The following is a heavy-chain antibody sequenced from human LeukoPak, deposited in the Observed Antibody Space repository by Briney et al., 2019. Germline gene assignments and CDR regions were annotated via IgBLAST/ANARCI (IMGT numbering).Heavy chain of an antibody. CDR2: VSGSGDAT. Sequence: GGSLRLSCAASRFTFSSNAMSWVRQAPGKGLEWASTVSGSGDATYYAESVKGRFTISRDNSKNTLYLQMNSLRAEDTAVYYCAKDVGYCGSTSCYFSYWGQGTLVTVAS. V-gene: IGHV3-23*01. D-gene: IGHD2-2*01. CDR1: RFTFSSNA. CDR3: AKDVGYCGSTSCYFSY. J-gene: IGHJ4*02.